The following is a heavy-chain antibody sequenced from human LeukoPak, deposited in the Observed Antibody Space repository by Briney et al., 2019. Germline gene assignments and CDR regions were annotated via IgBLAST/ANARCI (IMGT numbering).Heavy chain of an antibody. CDR3: AREYISSAGRNVFDI. V-gene: IGHV3-11*05. J-gene: IGHJ3*02. Sequence: GGSLRLSCAGSGFTFSDYSMSWIRQAPGKGLEGVSYISGSSIYTNYADSVKGRFTISRDNAKRSLYLKMKSLRAEDTAVYYCAREYISSAGRNVFDIWSQGTMVTVSS. CDR1: GFTFSDYS. CDR2: ISGSSIYT. D-gene: IGHD6-13*01.